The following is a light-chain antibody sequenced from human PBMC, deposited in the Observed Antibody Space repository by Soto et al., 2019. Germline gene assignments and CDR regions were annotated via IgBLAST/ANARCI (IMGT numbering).Light chain of an antibody. CDR3: HQYGSSPYT. CDR1: QSVSSN. Sequence: EIVMTQSPATLSVSPGERATLSCRASQSVSSNLAWYQQKPGQAPRLLIYGASTRATGIPDRFSGSGSGTDFTLTISRLEPEDFAVYYCHQYGSSPYTFGQGTKVDIK. V-gene: IGKV3-20*01. CDR2: GAS. J-gene: IGKJ2*01.